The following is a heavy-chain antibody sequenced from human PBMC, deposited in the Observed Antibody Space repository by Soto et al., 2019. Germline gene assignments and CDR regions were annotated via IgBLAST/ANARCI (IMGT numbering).Heavy chain of an antibody. D-gene: IGHD2-21*02. J-gene: IGHJ4*02. Sequence: GESLKISCAASGFTFSSYAMSWVRQAPGKGLEWVSAISGSGGSTYYADSVKGRFTISRDNSKNTLYLQMNSLRAEDTAVYYCAKSGDYYFDYWGQGTLVTVSS. CDR2: ISGSGGST. V-gene: IGHV3-23*01. CDR1: GFTFSSYA. CDR3: AKSGDYYFDY.